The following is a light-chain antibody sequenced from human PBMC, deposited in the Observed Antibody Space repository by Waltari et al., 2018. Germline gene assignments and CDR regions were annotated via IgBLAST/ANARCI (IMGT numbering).Light chain of an antibody. CDR2: LGS. V-gene: IGKV2-28*01. CDR3: MQTLQSWT. Sequence: IVMTQSPLSLPVTPGEPASISCRSSQSLLHSNGYSYLDWYLQKPGQSPQLLIYLGSNRDAGVPDRFSGSGSGTDFTLKISRVEAEDVGVYYCMQTLQSWTFGQGTKVEIK. CDR1: QSLLHSNGYSY. J-gene: IGKJ1*01.